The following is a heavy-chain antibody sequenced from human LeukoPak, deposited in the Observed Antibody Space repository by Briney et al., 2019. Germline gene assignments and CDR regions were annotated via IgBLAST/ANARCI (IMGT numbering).Heavy chain of an antibody. D-gene: IGHD3-9*01. CDR2: ITGSGGNT. V-gene: IGHV3-23*01. Sequence: PGGSLRLSCAASGFTFSNYAMSWVRQAPGKGLEWVSAITGSGGNTYYADSVKGRFTIYRDNCTNTVFLQMNSLRAEDTAVYYCAKWGDYDVLTGYYVSDYWGRGTLVTVSA. CDR1: GFTFSNYA. J-gene: IGHJ4*02. CDR3: AKWGDYDVLTGYYVSDY.